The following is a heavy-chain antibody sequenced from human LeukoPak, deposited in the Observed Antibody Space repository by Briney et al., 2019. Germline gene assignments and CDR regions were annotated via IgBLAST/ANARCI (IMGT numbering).Heavy chain of an antibody. Sequence: PSETLSLTCTVSGGSISSSSYYWGWIRQPPGKGLEWIGSIHYSGSTYYNPSLKSRVTISVDTSKNQFSLKLSSVTAADTAVYYCARTTRDFDYWGQGTLVTVSS. CDR3: ARTTRDFDY. CDR2: IHYSGST. D-gene: IGHD1-1*01. V-gene: IGHV4-39*01. J-gene: IGHJ4*02. CDR1: GGSISSSSYY.